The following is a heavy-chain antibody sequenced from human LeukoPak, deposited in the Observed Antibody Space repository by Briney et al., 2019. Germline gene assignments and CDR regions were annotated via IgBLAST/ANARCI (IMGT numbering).Heavy chain of an antibody. Sequence: EASVKVSCKASGYTFTSYGISWVRQAPGQGLEWMGWISAYNGNTNYAQKLQGRVTMTTDTSTSTAYMELRSLRSDDTAVYYCARDQSGTTIFGVVNPGYWGQGTLVTVSS. CDR2: ISAYNGNT. V-gene: IGHV1-18*01. CDR3: ARDQSGTTIFGVVNPGY. J-gene: IGHJ4*02. CDR1: GYTFTSYG. D-gene: IGHD3-3*01.